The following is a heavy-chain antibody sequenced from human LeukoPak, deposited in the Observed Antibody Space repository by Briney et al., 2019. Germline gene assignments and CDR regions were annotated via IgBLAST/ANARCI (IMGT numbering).Heavy chain of an antibody. Sequence: ASVKVSCKASGYTFTGYYMHWVRQAPGQGLEWMGWINPNSGGTNYAQKFQGRVTITRNTSISTAYMELSSLRSEDTAVYYCARGVRRITMALGFWGQGTLVTVSS. J-gene: IGHJ4*02. CDR2: INPNSGGT. CDR3: ARGVRRITMALGF. CDR1: GYTFTGYY. D-gene: IGHD3-10*01. V-gene: IGHV1-2*02.